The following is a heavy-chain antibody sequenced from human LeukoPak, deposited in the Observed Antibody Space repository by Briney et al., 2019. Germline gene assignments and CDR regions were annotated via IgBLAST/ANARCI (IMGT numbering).Heavy chain of an antibody. CDR3: ARVHEQTTGAPFDY. J-gene: IGHJ4*02. Sequence: PGGSLRLSCAASGFTFSSYSMNWVRQAPGKGLEWASYISSSSSTIYYADSVKGRFTISRDNAKNSLYLQMNSLRAEDTAVYYCARVHEQTTGAPFDYWGQGTLVTVSS. D-gene: IGHD4-17*01. V-gene: IGHV3-48*01. CDR2: ISSSSSTI. CDR1: GFTFSSYS.